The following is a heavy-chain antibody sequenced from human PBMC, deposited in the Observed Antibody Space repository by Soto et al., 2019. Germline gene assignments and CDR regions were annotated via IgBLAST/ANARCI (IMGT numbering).Heavy chain of an antibody. J-gene: IGHJ4*02. CDR3: ARDQVVYRLWRGFVTDAYS. Sequence: EVQLLESGGGLVQPGGSLRLSCAASGFTFSSYAMSWVRQAPGKGLEWVSAISGDGGNTYYADSVKGRFTISRDNSRNRLYLESLIATVEPRVVYYCARDQVVYRLWRGFVTDAYSWGQATLVTVSS. CDR2: ISGDGGNT. CDR1: GFTFSSYA. V-gene: IGHV3-23*01. D-gene: IGHD3-3*01.